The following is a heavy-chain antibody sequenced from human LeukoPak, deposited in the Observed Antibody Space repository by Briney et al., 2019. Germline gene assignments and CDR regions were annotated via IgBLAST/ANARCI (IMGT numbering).Heavy chain of an antibody. D-gene: IGHD1-26*01. CDR1: GFTFSNYR. V-gene: IGHV3-21*01. CDR3: ARDKVVGPTICDY. J-gene: IGHJ4*02. CDR2: ISSTSSSI. Sequence: GGSLRLSCAASGFTFSNYRMNWVRQAPGKGLEWVSSISSTSSSIYYTDSVKGRFTISRDNTKNSLYLQMSSLRAEDTAVYYCARDKVVGPTICDYWGQGALVTVSS.